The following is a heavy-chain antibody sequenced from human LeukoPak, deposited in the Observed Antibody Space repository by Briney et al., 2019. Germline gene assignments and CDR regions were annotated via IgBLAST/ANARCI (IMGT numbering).Heavy chain of an antibody. CDR1: GYTFTGYY. CDR3: AAAGVRYSGYDSDDAFDM. J-gene: IGHJ3*02. Sequence: ASVKVSCKASGYTFTGYYMHWVRQAPGQGLEWMGRIYTNSGGTNYTQKSQGRGTMTRDTSISTAYMELSRLRSDDTAVYYCAAAGVRYSGYDSDDAFDMWGQGTMVTVSS. CDR2: IYTNSGGT. V-gene: IGHV1-2*06. D-gene: IGHD5-12*01.